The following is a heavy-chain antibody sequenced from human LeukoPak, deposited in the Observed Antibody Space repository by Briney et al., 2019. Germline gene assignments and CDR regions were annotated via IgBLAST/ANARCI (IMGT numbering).Heavy chain of an antibody. Sequence: PGGSLRVSCAASGFTFRSYAMSWVRQAPGKGLEWVLAISGSGTSTYYADSVKGRFTISRDNSKNTLYLQMNGLRAEDTAVYYCEGTYYYDSSDDYWGQGTLVTVSS. CDR1: GFTFRSYA. CDR2: ISGSGTST. J-gene: IGHJ4*02. V-gene: IGHV3-23*01. CDR3: EGTYYYDSSDDY. D-gene: IGHD3-22*01.